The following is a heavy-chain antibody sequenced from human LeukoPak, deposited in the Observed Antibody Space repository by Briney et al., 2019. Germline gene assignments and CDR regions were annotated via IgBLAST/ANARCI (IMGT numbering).Heavy chain of an antibody. J-gene: IGHJ6*04. D-gene: IGHD2-15*01. CDR3: ARDGDPNCSGGSCYFYYYYYGMDV. Sequence: GGSLRLSCAASGFTFSSYEMNWVRQAPGEGLEWVSYISSSGSSIYYADSVKGRFTMSRDNAKNSLYLQMNSLRAEDTAVYYCARDGDPNCSGGSCYFYYYYYGMDVWGKGTTVTVSS. CDR1: GFTFSSYE. V-gene: IGHV3-48*03. CDR2: ISSSGSSI.